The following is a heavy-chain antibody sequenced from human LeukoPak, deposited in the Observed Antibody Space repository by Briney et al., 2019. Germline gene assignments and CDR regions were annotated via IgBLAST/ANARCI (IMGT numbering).Heavy chain of an antibody. D-gene: IGHD3-16*01. V-gene: IGHV3-30*04. CDR3: ARGPDLSYGDY. CDR1: GFTFSSYA. Sequence: PGRSLRPSCAASGFTFSSYAMHWVRQAPGKGLEWVAVISYDGSNKYYADSVKGRFTISRDNSRNTLYLQMNSLRAEDTAVYYCARGPDLSYGDYWGQGTLVTVSS. CDR2: ISYDGSNK. J-gene: IGHJ4*02.